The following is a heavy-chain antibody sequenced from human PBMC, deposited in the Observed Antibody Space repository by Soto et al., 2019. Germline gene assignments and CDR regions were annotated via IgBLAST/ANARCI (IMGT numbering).Heavy chain of an antibody. V-gene: IGHV4-59*08. CDR1: GGSLSNYY. Sequence: QVPLQESGPGLVKPSETLSLTCTVSGGSLSNYYWSWIRQPPGKGLEWIGYISYSGSTNYNPSLKSRVTMSIDTSNSQFSLKLTSVTAADAAVYYCARLSGSGWYTAAYWGQGTLVTVSS. CDR3: ARLSGSGWYTAAY. CDR2: ISYSGST. J-gene: IGHJ4*02. D-gene: IGHD6-19*01.